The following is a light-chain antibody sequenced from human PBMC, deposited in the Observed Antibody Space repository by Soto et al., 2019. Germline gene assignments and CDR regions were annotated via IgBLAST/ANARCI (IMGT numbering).Light chain of an antibody. J-gene: IGKJ1*01. CDR1: QRVSSRS. V-gene: IGKV3-20*01. CDR2: DAS. CDR3: QQYGSSPWT. Sequence: EIVLTQSPGTLSLSPGERATLSCRASQRVSSRSLAWYQQKPGQAPRLLIYDASSRATGIPDRFSGSGSGTDFTLTISRLEPEDFAVYYCQQYGSSPWTFGQGTKVEIK.